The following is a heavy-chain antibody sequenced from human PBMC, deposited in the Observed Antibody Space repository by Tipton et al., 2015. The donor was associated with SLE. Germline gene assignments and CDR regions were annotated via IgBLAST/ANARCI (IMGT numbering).Heavy chain of an antibody. CDR1: GDSISTSTYY. Sequence: TLSLTCTVSGDSISTSTYYWGWIRQSPGRGLEWIGTIYYGGNTYYYSSLKNRVSISLDTSRNQFSLKVKSVTTADTAVYYCARMRGGYNAHHWGQGILVTVSS. D-gene: IGHD5-24*01. J-gene: IGHJ5*02. CDR2: IYYGGNT. V-gene: IGHV4-39*07. CDR3: ARMRGGYNAHH.